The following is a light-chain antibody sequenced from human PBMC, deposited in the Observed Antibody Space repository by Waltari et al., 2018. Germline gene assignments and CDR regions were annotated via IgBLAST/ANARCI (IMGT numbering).Light chain of an antibody. CDR3: QQYYSFPLT. J-gene: IGKJ4*01. CDR2: WAS. V-gene: IGKV4-1*01. Sequence: IVMTQSPDSLAVSLGERATINCWSSQSVFWNSNKNNYLAWYQHKPGQPPKLLFYWASTREYGVPDRFSGSGSGTDLTLTINNLQAEDVAVYYCQQYYSFPLTFGGGTKVEIK. CDR1: QSVFWNSNKNNY.